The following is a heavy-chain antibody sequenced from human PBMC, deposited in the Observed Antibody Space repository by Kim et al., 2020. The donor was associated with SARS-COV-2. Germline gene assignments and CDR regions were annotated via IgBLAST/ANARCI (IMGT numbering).Heavy chain of an antibody. J-gene: IGHJ4*02. CDR3: ARDPGPGCGGDCYMNY. Sequence: SLKSRVTISVDTSKNQFSLKLSSVTAADTAVYYCARDPGPGCGGDCYMNYWGQGTLVTVSS. D-gene: IGHD2-21*02. V-gene: IGHV4-59*01.